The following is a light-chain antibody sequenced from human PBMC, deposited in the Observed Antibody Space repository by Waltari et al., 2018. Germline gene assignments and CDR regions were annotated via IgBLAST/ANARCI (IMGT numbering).Light chain of an antibody. CDR3: QQYHDYSA. CDR1: QRILTW. Sequence: DTQMTQSPSTLSASVGDRVTITCRASQRILTWLAWYQQKPGKAPRLLIYKAFNLESGVPGRFSGNASGTEFNLTISSLQPDDSATYYCQQYHDYSAFGQGTKLEIK. V-gene: IGKV1-5*03. J-gene: IGKJ2*01. CDR2: KAF.